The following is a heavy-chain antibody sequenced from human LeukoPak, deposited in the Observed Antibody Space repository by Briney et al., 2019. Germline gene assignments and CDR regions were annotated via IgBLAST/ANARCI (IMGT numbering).Heavy chain of an antibody. Sequence: GASVKVSCKASGGTFSSYAISWVRQAPGQGLEWMGWINPNSGGTNYAQKFQGRVTMTRDTSISTAYMELSRLRSDDTAVYYCARAYCSSTSCYALPVYWGQGTLVTVSS. J-gene: IGHJ4*02. CDR3: ARAYCSSTSCYALPVY. D-gene: IGHD2-2*01. CDR1: GGTFSSYA. V-gene: IGHV1-2*02. CDR2: INPNSGGT.